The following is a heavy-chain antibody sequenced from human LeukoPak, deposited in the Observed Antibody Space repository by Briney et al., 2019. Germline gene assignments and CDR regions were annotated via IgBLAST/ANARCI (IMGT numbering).Heavy chain of an antibody. CDR3: ARGGSGSYFSWLDP. V-gene: IGHV1-2*02. J-gene: IGHJ5*02. CDR2: INPNSGGT. CDR1: GYTFTGYY. D-gene: IGHD3-10*01. Sequence: ASVKVSCKASGYTFTGYYIHWVRQAPGQGLECVGWINPNSGGTNYAQKFQGRVTMTRDTSIGTAYMELSRLRSDDTAVYYCARGGSGSYFSWLDPWGQGTPVTVSS.